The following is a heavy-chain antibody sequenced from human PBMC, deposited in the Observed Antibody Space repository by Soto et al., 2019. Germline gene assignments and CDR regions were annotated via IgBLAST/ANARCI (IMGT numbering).Heavy chain of an antibody. V-gene: IGHV3-74*01. CDR3: ARGRVTYYYDSSGYWRSS. J-gene: IGHJ4*02. Sequence: GGSLRLSCAASGFTFSSYWMHWVRQAPGKGLVWVSRINSDGSSTSYADSVKGRSTISRDNAKNTLYLQMNSLRAEDTAVYYCARGRVTYYYDSSGYWRSSWGQGTLVTVSS. CDR2: INSDGSST. CDR1: GFTFSSYW. D-gene: IGHD3-22*01.